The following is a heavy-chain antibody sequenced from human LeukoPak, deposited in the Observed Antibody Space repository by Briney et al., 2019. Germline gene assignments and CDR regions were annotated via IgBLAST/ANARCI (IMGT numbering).Heavy chain of an antibody. CDR3: ARGATMVRGVIITPYYFDY. CDR2: IYYSGST. Sequence: SQTLSLTCTVSGGSISSGGYYWSWIRQHPGKGLEWIGYIYYSGSTYYNPSLKSRVTISVDTSKNQFSLKLSSVTAADTAVYYCARGATMVRGVIITPYYFDYWGQGTLVTVSS. V-gene: IGHV4-31*03. D-gene: IGHD3-10*01. CDR1: GGSISSGGYY. J-gene: IGHJ4*02.